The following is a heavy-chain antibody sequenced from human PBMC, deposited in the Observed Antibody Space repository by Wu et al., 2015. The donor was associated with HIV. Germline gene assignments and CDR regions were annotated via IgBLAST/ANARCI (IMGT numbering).Heavy chain of an antibody. J-gene: IGHJ1*01. CDR1: GYSLDKLS. CDR2: FDPETRET. Sequence: QVPLVQSGAEAKKPGASVTVSCKISGYSLDKLSMHWVRQAPGKGLQWVGGFDPETRETVYTQNFQGRVTLTEDTSTDTTYMELSGLRFEDTAVYFCARGHYYDTSSSPVYWGPGTRVTVS. CDR3: ARGHYYDTSSSPVY. V-gene: IGHV1-24*01. D-gene: IGHD3-22*01.